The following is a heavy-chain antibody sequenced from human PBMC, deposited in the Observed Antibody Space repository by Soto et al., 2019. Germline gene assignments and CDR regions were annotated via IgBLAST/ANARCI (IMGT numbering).Heavy chain of an antibody. J-gene: IGHJ6*03. Sequence: SETLSLTCAVYGGSFSGYYWSWIRQPPGKGLEWIGEINHSGSTNYNPSLKSRVTISVDTSKNQFSLKLSSVTAADTAVYYCARVGYYYGSGSYYTPTYYYYYMDVWGKGTTVTVSS. D-gene: IGHD3-10*01. CDR3: ARVGYYYGSGSYYTPTYYYYYMDV. CDR1: GGSFSGYY. CDR2: INHSGST. V-gene: IGHV4-34*01.